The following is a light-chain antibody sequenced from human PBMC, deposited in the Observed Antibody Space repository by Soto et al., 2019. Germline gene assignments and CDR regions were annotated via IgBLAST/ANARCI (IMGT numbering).Light chain of an antibody. J-gene: IGKJ2*01. CDR1: QSINSY. CDR3: QQSYSTPYT. Sequence: DIQMTQSPSSLSASVGDRVTITCRASQSINSYLNWYQHKSGKAPKVLIYAASSLQSGVPSRFSGSGSRTDFTLTISSLQPEDFATYYCQQSYSTPYTFGQGTKLEIK. V-gene: IGKV1-39*01. CDR2: AAS.